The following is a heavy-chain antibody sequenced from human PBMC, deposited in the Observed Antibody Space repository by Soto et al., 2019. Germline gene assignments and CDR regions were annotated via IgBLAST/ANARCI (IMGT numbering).Heavy chain of an antibody. CDR3: ATGQDCSGGSCFDFDY. V-gene: IGHV3-11*06. D-gene: IGHD2-15*01. CDR1: ELIFSDYY. J-gene: IGHJ4*02. CDR2: ISYSGSYT. Sequence: QVQLVESGGGLVKPGGSLRLSCAASELIFSDYYMNWIRQAPGKGLEWVAVISYSGSYTNYADSVKSRFSVSRDNTKSSLYLQMNSLRVEDTALYYCATGQDCSGGSCFDFDYWGQGTRVTVSS.